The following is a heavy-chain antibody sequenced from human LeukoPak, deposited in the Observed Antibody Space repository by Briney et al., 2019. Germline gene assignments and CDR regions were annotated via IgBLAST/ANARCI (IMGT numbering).Heavy chain of an antibody. CDR2: ISSSSSAI. CDR1: GFAFSSYS. Sequence: GGSLRLSCAASGFAFSSYSLNWVRQAPGKGLEWVSYISSSSSAIYYADSVKGRFTISRDNAKNSLYLQMNGLRPEDTALYSCARDRQGFYGSGSSYYYGMGVWGQGTTVTVSS. CDR3: ARDRQGFYGSGSSYYYGMGV. D-gene: IGHD3-10*01. J-gene: IGHJ6*02. V-gene: IGHV3-48*04.